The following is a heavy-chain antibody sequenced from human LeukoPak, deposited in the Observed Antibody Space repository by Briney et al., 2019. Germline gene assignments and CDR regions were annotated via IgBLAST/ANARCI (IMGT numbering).Heavy chain of an antibody. CDR2: IYYSGST. CDR1: GGSISSFSYY. CDR3: ARARGDSPYSFDY. V-gene: IGHV4-39*07. D-gene: IGHD2-21*02. Sequence: SETLSLTCTVSGGSISSFSYYWGWIRQPPGRGLEWIGTIYYSGSTYYNPSLKSRVTISTDTSKNQFSLNLRSVTAADTAVYYCARARGDSPYSFDYWGQGTLVALSS. J-gene: IGHJ4*02.